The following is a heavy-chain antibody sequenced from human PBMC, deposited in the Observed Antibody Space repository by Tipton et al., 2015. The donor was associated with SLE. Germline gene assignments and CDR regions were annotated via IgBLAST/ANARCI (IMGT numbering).Heavy chain of an antibody. CDR1: GGSISSGLYY. CDR2: IHYSRTA. J-gene: IGHJ4*02. V-gene: IGHV4-31*03. Sequence: TLSLTCTVSGGSISSGLYYWSWIRQHPGKGLEWIGSIHYSRTAYYNPSLKSRLTISGDMSKNQFSLKLNSVTAADTAVYYCARAMMGLKGSDKWGQGTLVTVSS. CDR3: ARAMMGLKGSDK. D-gene: IGHD3-16*01.